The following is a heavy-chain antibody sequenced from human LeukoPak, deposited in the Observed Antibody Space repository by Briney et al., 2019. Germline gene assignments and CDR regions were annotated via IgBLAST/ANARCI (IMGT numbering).Heavy chain of an antibody. V-gene: IGHV3-20*04. Sequence: PGGSLTLSCAAAGFTFDDYGMNWVRQAPGKGLEWVSGINWNGGSTGYADSVKGRFTISRDNAKNSLYLQMNSLRAEDTALYYCARGYSGYDWGYYFDYWGQGTLVTVSS. CDR3: ARGYSGYDWGYYFDY. D-gene: IGHD5-12*01. CDR2: INWNGGST. J-gene: IGHJ4*02. CDR1: GFTFDDYG.